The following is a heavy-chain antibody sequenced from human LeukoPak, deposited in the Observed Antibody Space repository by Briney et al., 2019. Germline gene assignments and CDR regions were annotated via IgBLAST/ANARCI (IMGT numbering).Heavy chain of an antibody. V-gene: IGHV4-34*01. Sequence: SETLSLTCAVYGGSFSGYYWSWIRQPPGKGLEWIGEINHSGSTNYNPSLKSRVTISVDTCKNQFSLKLSSVTAADTAVYYCARGDIWFGEYWGQGTLVTVSS. CDR2: INHSGST. D-gene: IGHD3-10*01. J-gene: IGHJ4*02. CDR1: GGSFSGYY. CDR3: ARGDIWFGEY.